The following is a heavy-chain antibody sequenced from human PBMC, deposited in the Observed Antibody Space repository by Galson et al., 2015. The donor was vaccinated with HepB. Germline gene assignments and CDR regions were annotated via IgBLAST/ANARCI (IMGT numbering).Heavy chain of an antibody. J-gene: IGHJ6*02. V-gene: IGHV1-69*06. CDR3: ARQRISGLHVLYGMDV. D-gene: IGHD6-25*01. Sequence: SVKVSCKASGGTFSSYAISWVRQAPGQGLEWMGGIIPIFGTANYAQKFQGRVTITADKSTSTAYMELSSLRSEDTAVYYCARQRISGLHVLYGMDVWGQGTTVTVSS. CDR1: GGTFSSYA. CDR2: IIPIFGTA.